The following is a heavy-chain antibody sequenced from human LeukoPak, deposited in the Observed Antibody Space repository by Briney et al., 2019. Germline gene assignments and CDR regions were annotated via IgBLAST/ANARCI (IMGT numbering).Heavy chain of an antibody. D-gene: IGHD1-26*01. Sequence: PGRSLRLSCAASGFTFSSYGMHWVRQAPGKGLEWVALISYDGNTKYYADSVKGRFTISRDNSKNTLFLQMNSLRAEDTAVYYCARVNLLGAIHTAFDIWGQGTMVTVSS. CDR2: ISYDGNTK. CDR1: GFTFSSYG. CDR3: ARVNLLGAIHTAFDI. V-gene: IGHV3-30*19. J-gene: IGHJ3*02.